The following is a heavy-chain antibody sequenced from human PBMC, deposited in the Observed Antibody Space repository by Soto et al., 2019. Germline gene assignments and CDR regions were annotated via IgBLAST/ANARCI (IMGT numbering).Heavy chain of an antibody. D-gene: IGHD3-3*02. V-gene: IGHV3-30-3*01. CDR2: ISYDGSNK. Sequence: QATGKGLEWVAVISYDGSNKYYADSVKGRFTISRDNSKNTLYLQMNSLRAEDMVVDYCARPYEGAVLAFLLNRSSDL. CDR3: ARPYEGAVLAFLLNRSSDL. J-gene: IGHJ2*01.